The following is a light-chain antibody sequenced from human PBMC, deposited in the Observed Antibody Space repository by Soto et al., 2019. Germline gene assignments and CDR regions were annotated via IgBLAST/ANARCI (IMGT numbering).Light chain of an antibody. CDR1: QALNTR. CDR3: HQRQSWPRT. CDR2: LTS. Sequence: EVGFTQSSATVSAFPGDRVTLSCRASQALNTRLAWYQHKPGQAPRLLIYLTSNRAAGVPSRFSAWGSETDFTLTISDVQPEDFAVYYCHQRQSWPRTFGQGTKVDIK. J-gene: IGKJ1*01. V-gene: IGKV3-11*01.